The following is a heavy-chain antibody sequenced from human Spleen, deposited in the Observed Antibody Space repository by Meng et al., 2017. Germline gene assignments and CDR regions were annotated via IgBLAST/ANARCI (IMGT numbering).Heavy chain of an antibody. CDR3: ARGPTTMAHDFDS. CDR1: GGSFSDYY. V-gene: IGHV4-34*01. CDR2: INHSGST. J-gene: IGHJ4*02. Sequence: SETLSLTCVVSGGSFSDYYWGWIRQPPGKGLEWIGEINHSGSTNYNPSLESRATISVDTSQNNLSLKLNSVTAADSAVYYCARGPTTMAHDFDSWGQGTLVTVSS. D-gene: IGHD4-11*01.